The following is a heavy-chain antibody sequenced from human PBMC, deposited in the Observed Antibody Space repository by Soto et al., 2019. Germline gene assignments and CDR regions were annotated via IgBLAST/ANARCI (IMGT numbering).Heavy chain of an antibody. CDR2: IYYSGST. CDR3: ASRWGGTFDY. D-gene: IGHD2-21*01. V-gene: IGHV4-59*01. CDR1: GGSISSYY. Sequence: QVQLQASGPGLVKPSETLSLTCTVSGGSISSYYWSWIRQPPGKGLEWIGYIYYSGSTNYNPSLKSRVTISVDTSKTPFSLKLRSVTAADTAVYYCASRWGGTFDYWGQGTLVTVSS. J-gene: IGHJ4*02.